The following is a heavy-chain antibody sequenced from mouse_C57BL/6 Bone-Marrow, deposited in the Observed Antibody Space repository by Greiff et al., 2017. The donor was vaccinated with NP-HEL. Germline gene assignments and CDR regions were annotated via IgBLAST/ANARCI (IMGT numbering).Heavy chain of an antibody. CDR1: GFTFSDYG. Sequence: DVQLVESGGGLVKPGGSLKLSCAASGFTFSDYGMHWVRQAPEKGLEWVAYISSGSSTIYYADTVKGRFTISRDKAKNTLVVQMTGLRSEDTAMDYCARKIYYYWDYWGQGTTLTVSS. D-gene: IGHD1-1*01. J-gene: IGHJ2*01. V-gene: IGHV5-17*01. CDR2: ISSGSSTI. CDR3: ARKIYYYWDY.